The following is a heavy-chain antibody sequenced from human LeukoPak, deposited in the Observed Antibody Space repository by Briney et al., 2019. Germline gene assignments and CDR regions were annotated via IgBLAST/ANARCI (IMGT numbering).Heavy chain of an antibody. CDR1: GFTFSSYS. V-gene: IGHV3-21*01. Sequence: GGSLRLSCAASGFTFSSYSMNWVRQAPGKGLEWVSSISSSSYIYYADSVKGRFTISRDNAKNSLYLQMNGLRAEDTAVYYCARGRDFWSGYYPIRFDYWGQGTLVTVSS. J-gene: IGHJ4*02. CDR2: ISSSSYI. CDR3: ARGRDFWSGYYPIRFDY. D-gene: IGHD3-3*01.